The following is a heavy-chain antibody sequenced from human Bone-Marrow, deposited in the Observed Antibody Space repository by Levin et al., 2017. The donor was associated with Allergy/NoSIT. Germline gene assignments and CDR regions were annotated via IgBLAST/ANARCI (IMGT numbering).Heavy chain of an antibody. D-gene: IGHD3-16*02. CDR3: AKDNDYIWGNYRPNWFDS. J-gene: IGHJ5*01. V-gene: IGHV3-9*01. Sequence: GGSLRLSCAASGFNFDDYAMHWVRQVPGKGLEWVAAIIWNSVDIGYADSVKGRFTISRDSGRKSLYLQMNSLRPEDTAFYYCAKDNDYIWGNYRPNWFDSWGQGTQVNVSS. CDR2: IIWNSVDI. CDR1: GFNFDDYA.